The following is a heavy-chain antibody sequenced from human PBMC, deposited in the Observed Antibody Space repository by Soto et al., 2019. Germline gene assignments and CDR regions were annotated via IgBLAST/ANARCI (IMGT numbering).Heavy chain of an antibody. V-gene: IGHV4-31*03. CDR3: ARAGGGLDNYFDY. CDR2: SYYSGKT. Sequence: QVQLQESGPGLVQSSQTLSLTCNVSGGSIRSGSYYWSWLRQFPGEALEWLGSSYYSGKTEYNPSRKSRLTLTRDSSKNQFSLKVFSVTGADTAVYYCARAGGGLDNYFDYWGRGTLVTVSS. CDR1: GGSIRSGSYY. D-gene: IGHD2-2*03. J-gene: IGHJ4*02.